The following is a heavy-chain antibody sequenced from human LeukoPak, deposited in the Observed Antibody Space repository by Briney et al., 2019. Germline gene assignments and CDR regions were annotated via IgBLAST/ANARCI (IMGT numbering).Heavy chain of an antibody. J-gene: IGHJ4*02. CDR1: GGSFSGYY. D-gene: IGHD1-26*01. CDR3: ARRISGSKGGTGFFDY. V-gene: IGHV4-34*01. CDR2: INHSGNA. Sequence: SETLSLTCAVSGGSFSGYYWTWIRQPPEKGLEWIGEINHSGNANYNPSLKSRVTISLDMSENHFSLKLTSVTAADTAVYYCARRISGSKGGTGFFDYWGQGTLVTVSS.